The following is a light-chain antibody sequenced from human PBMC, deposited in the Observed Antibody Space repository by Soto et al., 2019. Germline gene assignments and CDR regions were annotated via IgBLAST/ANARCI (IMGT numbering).Light chain of an antibody. CDR3: QSYDSSLSGPWA. CDR2: GNS. Sequence: QSVLTQPPSVSGAPGQRVTISCTGSSSNIGAGYDVHWYQQLPGTAPKLLIYGNSNRPSGVPDRFSGSKSGTSASLAITGLQAEDEADYYCQSYDSSLSGPWAFGQGTK. J-gene: IGLJ3*02. V-gene: IGLV1-40*01. CDR1: SSNIGAGYD.